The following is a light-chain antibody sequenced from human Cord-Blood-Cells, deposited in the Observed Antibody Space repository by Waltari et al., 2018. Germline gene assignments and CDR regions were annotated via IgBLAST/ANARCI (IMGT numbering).Light chain of an antibody. CDR1: QSILHSNGYTY. CDR2: LGS. CDR3: MQALQTPRT. Sequence: DLVLPQSKLSLPVTPGDPASISRRSRQSILHSNGYTYLDWYLQKPGQSPQLLLYLGSNRASGVPDRFSGSGSGTDFTLKISRVEAEDVGVYYCMQALQTPRTFGQGTKVEIK. J-gene: IGKJ1*01. V-gene: IGKV2-28*01.